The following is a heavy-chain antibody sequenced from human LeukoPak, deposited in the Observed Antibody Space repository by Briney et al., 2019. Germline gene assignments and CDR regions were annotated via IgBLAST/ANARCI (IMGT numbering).Heavy chain of an antibody. CDR3: ARGLGVTGY. Sequence: PSETLSLTCTVSGGSISSYYWSWIRQPPGKGLEWIGEINHSGSTNYNPSLKSRVTISVDTSKNQFSLKLSSVTAADTAVYYCARGLGVTGYWGQGTLVTVSS. CDR1: GGSISSYY. CDR2: INHSGST. V-gene: IGHV4-34*01. D-gene: IGHD3-10*01. J-gene: IGHJ4*02.